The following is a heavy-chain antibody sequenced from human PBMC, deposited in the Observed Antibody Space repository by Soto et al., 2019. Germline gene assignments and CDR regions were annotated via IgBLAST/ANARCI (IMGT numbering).Heavy chain of an antibody. J-gene: IGHJ6*02. V-gene: IGHV3-30-3*01. CDR2: ISYDGSNK. CDR3: ARVPGRSSSSWYPIHYYYYGMDV. Sequence: PGWSLRLSXAASGFTFSSYAMHWVRQAPGKGLEWVAVISYDGSNKYYADSVKGRFTISRDNSKNTLYLQMNSLRAEDTAVYYCARVPGRSSSSWYPIHYYYYGMDVWGQGTTVTVSS. CDR1: GFTFSSYA. D-gene: IGHD6-13*01.